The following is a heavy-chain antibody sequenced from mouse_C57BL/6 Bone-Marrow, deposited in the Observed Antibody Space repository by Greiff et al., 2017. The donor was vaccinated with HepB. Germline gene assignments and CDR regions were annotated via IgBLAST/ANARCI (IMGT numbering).Heavy chain of an antibody. CDR1: GYSITSGYY. J-gene: IGHJ4*01. V-gene: IGHV3-6*01. D-gene: IGHD1-1*01. CDR2: ISYDGSN. CDR3: AREGYYGSSYYYAMDY. Sequence: EVQLQQSGPGLVKPSQSLSLTCSVTGYSITSGYYWNWLRQFPGNKLEWMGYISYDGSNNYNPSLKNRISITRDTSKNQFFLKLNSVTTEDTATYYCAREGYYGSSYYYAMDYWGQGTSVTVSS.